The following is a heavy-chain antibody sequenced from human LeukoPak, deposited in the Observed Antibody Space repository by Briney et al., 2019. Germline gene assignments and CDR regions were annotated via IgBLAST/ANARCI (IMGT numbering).Heavy chain of an antibody. CDR1: GYTFTSYY. V-gene: IGHV1-46*01. Sequence: GASVKVSCKASGYTFTSYYMHWVRRAPGQGLEWMGIINPSGGSTSYAQKFQGRVTMTRDTSTSTVYMELSSLRSEDTAVYYCAREAVAGTDDYYYYGMDVWGQGTTVTVSS. D-gene: IGHD6-19*01. CDR3: AREAVAGTDDYYYYGMDV. CDR2: INPSGGST. J-gene: IGHJ6*02.